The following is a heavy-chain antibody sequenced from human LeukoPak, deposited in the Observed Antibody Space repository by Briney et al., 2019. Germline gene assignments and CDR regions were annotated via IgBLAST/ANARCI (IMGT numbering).Heavy chain of an antibody. CDR1: GGSISSSSYY. V-gene: IGHV4-61*02. J-gene: IGHJ4*02. Sequence: SETLSLTCTVSGGSISSSSYYWSWIRKPAGKGLEWIGRIHTSGSTNYNPSLKSRVTMSVDTSKNQFSLKLSSVTAADTAVYYCARSIAYYYDSSGYSFDYWGQGTLVAVSS. CDR3: ARSIAYYYDSSGYSFDY. CDR2: IHTSGST. D-gene: IGHD3-22*01.